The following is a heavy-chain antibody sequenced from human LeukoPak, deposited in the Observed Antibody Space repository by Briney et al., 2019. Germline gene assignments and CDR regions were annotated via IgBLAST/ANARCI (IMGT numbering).Heavy chain of an antibody. Sequence: SETLSLTCTVSGASISSYYWSWIRQPAGKGLEWIGRMSTSGSTTYNPSLKSRVTMSVDTSKNQFSLRLTSVTAADTAVYYCAGERGYYYDSSGYYLSYWGQGTLVTVSS. CDR1: GASISSYY. V-gene: IGHV4-4*07. CDR2: MSTSGST. D-gene: IGHD3-22*01. J-gene: IGHJ4*02. CDR3: AGERGYYYDSSGYYLSY.